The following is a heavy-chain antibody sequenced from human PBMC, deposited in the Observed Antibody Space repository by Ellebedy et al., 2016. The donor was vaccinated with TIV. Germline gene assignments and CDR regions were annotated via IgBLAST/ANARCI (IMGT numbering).Heavy chain of an antibody. Sequence: GSLRLXXTVSGGSISSYYWSWIRQPPGKGLEWIGYIYYSGSTNYNPSLKSRVTISVDTSKNQFSLKLSSVTAADTAVYYCARGGYYYDSSGYYGAEYSQHWGQGTLVTVSS. J-gene: IGHJ1*01. CDR1: GGSISSYY. D-gene: IGHD3-22*01. CDR2: IYYSGST. CDR3: ARGGYYYDSSGYYGAEYSQH. V-gene: IGHV4-59*01.